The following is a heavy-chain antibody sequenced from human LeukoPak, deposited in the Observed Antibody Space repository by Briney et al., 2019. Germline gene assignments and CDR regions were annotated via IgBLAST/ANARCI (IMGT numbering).Heavy chain of an antibody. Sequence: AGGSLRLSCAASGFTFSSYSMNWVRQAPGKGLEWVSSISSSSSYIYYADSVKGRFTISRDNAKNSLYLQMNSLRAEDTAVYYCARDHVVYHYGMDFWGQGTTVTVSS. CDR2: ISSSSSYI. V-gene: IGHV3-21*01. CDR1: GFTFSSYS. J-gene: IGHJ6*02. D-gene: IGHD2-21*01. CDR3: ARDHVVYHYGMDF.